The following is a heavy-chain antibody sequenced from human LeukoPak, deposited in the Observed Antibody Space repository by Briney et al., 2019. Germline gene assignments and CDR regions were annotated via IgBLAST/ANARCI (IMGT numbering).Heavy chain of an antibody. V-gene: IGHV3-21*01. CDR3: ARDLVVVAATFDY. CDR1: GFTFSSYS. D-gene: IGHD2-15*01. CDR2: ISSSSSYI. J-gene: IGHJ4*02. Sequence: GGSLRLSCAASGFTFSSYSMNWVRQAPGKGLEWVSSISSSSSYIYYADSAKGRFTISRDNAKNSLYLQMNSLRAEDTAVYYCARDLVVVAATFDYWGQGTLVTVSS.